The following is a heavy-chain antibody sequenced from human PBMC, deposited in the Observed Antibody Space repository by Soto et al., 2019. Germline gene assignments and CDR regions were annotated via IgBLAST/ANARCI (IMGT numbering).Heavy chain of an antibody. J-gene: IGHJ4*02. D-gene: IGHD1-26*01. V-gene: IGHV3-21*01. CDR3: ARDSGSYYGVSNY. CDR1: GFTFSSYS. CDR2: ISSSSSYI. Sequence: RRLSCAASGFTFSSYSMNWVRQAPGKGLEWVSSISSSSSYIYYADSVKGRFTISRDNAKNSLYLQMNSLRAEDTAVYYCARDSGSYYGVSNYWGQGTLVTVSS.